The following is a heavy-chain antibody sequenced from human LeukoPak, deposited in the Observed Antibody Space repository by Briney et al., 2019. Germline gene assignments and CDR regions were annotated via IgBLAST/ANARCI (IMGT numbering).Heavy chain of an antibody. V-gene: IGHV1-18*01. D-gene: IGHD1-26*01. CDR1: GYTFTSYG. Sequence: ASMKVSCKASGYTFTSYGISWVRQAPGQGLEWMGWISAYNGNTNYAQKLQGRVTMTTDTSTSTAYMELRSLRSDDTAVYYCASSVGATWTGDAFDIWGQGTMVTVSS. CDR2: ISAYNGNT. CDR3: ASSVGATWTGDAFDI. J-gene: IGHJ3*02.